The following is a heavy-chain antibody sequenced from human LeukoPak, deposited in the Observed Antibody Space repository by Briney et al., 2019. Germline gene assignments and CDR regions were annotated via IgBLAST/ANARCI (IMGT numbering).Heavy chain of an antibody. V-gene: IGHV4-59*01. D-gene: IGHD3-10*02. CDR1: GGSISSYY. J-gene: IGHJ4*02. Sequence: SETLSLTCTGSGGSISSYYWSWIRQPPGKGLEWIGYIYYSGSTNYNPSLKSRVTISVDTSKNQFSLKLSSVTAADTAVYYCARGLFGEFVFDYWGQGTLVTVSS. CDR3: ARGLFGEFVFDY. CDR2: IYYSGST.